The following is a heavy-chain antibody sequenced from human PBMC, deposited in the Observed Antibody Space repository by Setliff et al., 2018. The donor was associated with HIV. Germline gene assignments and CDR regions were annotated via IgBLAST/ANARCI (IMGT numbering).Heavy chain of an antibody. CDR3: ARFEVTTVTTRDY. CDR1: SGSISSYY. J-gene: IGHJ4*02. CDR2: IYYTGST. D-gene: IGHD4-17*01. V-gene: IGHV4-59*12. Sequence: PSETLSLTCTVSSGSISSYYWSWIRQPPGKGLEWIGYIYYTGSTNYNPSLKSRVTISLDTSRNQFSLKLRSVTAADTAVYYCARFEVTTVTTRDYWGQGTLVTVSS.